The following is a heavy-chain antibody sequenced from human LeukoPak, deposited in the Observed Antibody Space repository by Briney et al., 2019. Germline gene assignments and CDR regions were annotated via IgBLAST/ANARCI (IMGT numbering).Heavy chain of an antibody. D-gene: IGHD6-13*01. CDR3: ARDAVAAAGTGGWFDP. Sequence: GGSLRLSCAASGFTFRSYGMSWVRQAPGKGLEWVSAISGSGGSTYYADSVKGRFTISRDNSKNTLYLQMNSLRAEDTAVYYCARDAVAAAGTGGWFDPWGQGTLVTVSS. CDR2: ISGSGGST. J-gene: IGHJ5*02. V-gene: IGHV3-23*01. CDR1: GFTFRSYG.